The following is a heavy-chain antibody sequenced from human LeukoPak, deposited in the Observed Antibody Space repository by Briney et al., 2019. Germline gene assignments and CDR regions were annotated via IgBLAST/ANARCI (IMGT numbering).Heavy chain of an antibody. Sequence: GGSLRLSCTASGFTFGDYAMSWVRQAPGKGLEWVGFIRSKAYGGTTEYAASVKGRFTISRDDSKSIAYLQMNSLKTEDTAVYYCTRVGSFYIAMAYDAFDIWGQGTMVTVSS. D-gene: IGHD5-18*01. V-gene: IGHV3-49*04. CDR3: TRVGSFYIAMAYDAFDI. CDR2: IRSKAYGGTT. J-gene: IGHJ3*02. CDR1: GFTFGDYA.